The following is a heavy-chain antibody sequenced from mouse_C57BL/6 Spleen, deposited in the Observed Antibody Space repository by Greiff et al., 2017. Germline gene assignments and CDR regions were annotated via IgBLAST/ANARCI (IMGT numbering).Heavy chain of an antibody. CDR3: TTLPAWFAY. CDR2: IDPENGDT. Sequence: EVQLQQSGAELVRPGASVKLSCTASGFNIKDDYMHWVKQRPEQGLEWIGWIDPENGDTEYASKFQGTATITADTSSNTAYLQLSSLTSEDTAVYYCTTLPAWFAYWGQGTLVTVSA. CDR1: GFNIKDDY. J-gene: IGHJ3*01. V-gene: IGHV14-4*01.